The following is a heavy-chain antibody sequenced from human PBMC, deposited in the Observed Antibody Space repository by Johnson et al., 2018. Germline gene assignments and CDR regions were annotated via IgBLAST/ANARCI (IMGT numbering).Heavy chain of an antibody. J-gene: IGHJ6*02. CDR2: ISYDRSNQ. CDR3: AKEVLSGSYPTHYGMDV. CDR1: GFTFSSYA. V-gene: IGHV3-30*18. D-gene: IGHD1-26*01. Sequence: QVQLGQAGGGVVQPGRSLRLSCAASGFTFSSYAMHWVRQAPGKGLEWVALISYDRSNQSYADSVKGRFTISRDTSRNTLYLQMDSLRAEDTAVYYCAKEVLSGSYPTHYGMDVWGQGTTVTVSS.